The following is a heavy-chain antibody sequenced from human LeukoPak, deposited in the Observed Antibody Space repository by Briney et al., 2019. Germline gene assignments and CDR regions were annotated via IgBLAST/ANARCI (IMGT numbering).Heavy chain of an antibody. D-gene: IGHD3-16*02. CDR1: GFTFSSYA. V-gene: IGHV3-30-3*01. CDR3: AREGSFELSLFY. J-gene: IGHJ4*02. Sequence: PGRSLRLSCAASGFTFSSYAMHWVRQASGKGLEWVAVISYDGSNKYYADSVKGRFTISRDNSKNTLYLQMNSLRAEDTAVYYCAREGSFELSLFYWGQGTLVTVSS. CDR2: ISYDGSNK.